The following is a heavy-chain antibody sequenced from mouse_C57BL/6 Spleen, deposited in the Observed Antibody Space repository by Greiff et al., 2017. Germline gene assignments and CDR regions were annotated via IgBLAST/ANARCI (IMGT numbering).Heavy chain of an antibody. Sequence: EVMLVESGGGLVQPGGSLKLSCAASGFTFSDYYMYWVRQTPEKRLEWVAYISNGGGSTYYPDTVKGRFTISRDNAKNTLYLQMSRLKSEDTAMYYCARQGNYYGSSYAMDYWGQGTSVTVSS. CDR1: GFTFSDYY. CDR3: ARQGNYYGSSYAMDY. J-gene: IGHJ4*01. CDR2: ISNGGGST. V-gene: IGHV5-12*01. D-gene: IGHD1-1*01.